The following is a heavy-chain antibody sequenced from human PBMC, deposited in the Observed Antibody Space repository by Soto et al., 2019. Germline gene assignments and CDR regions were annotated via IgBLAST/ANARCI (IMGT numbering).Heavy chain of an antibody. J-gene: IGHJ4*02. CDR1: GGSVSSGSYY. CDR3: ARARYYYDSSALGVFDY. Sequence: SETLSLTCTVSGGSVSSGSYYWSWIRQPPGKGLEWIGYIYYSGSTNYNPSLKSRVTISVDTSKNQFSLKLSSVTAVDTAVYYCARARYYYDSSALGVFDYWGQGTLVTVSS. V-gene: IGHV4-61*01. CDR2: IYYSGST. D-gene: IGHD3-22*01.